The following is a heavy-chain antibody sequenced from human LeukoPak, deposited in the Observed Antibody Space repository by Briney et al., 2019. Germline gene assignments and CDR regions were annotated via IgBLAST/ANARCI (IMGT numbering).Heavy chain of an antibody. CDR2: IIPIFGTA. J-gene: IGHJ5*02. V-gene: IGHV1-69*13. Sequence: ASVKVSCKASGGTFSSYAISWVRQAPGQGLEWMGGIIPIFGTANYAQKFQGRVTITADESTSTTYMELSSLRSEDTAVYYCARAFTSQVVPAATYNWFDPWGQGTLVTVSS. CDR3: ARAFTSQVVPAATYNWFDP. D-gene: IGHD2-2*01. CDR1: GGTFSSYA.